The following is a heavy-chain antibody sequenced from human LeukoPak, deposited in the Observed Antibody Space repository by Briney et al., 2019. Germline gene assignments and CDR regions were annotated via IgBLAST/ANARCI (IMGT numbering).Heavy chain of an antibody. CDR2: NSYSGNT. CDR1: GGSISSSSYY. V-gene: IGHV4-61*01. Sequence: SETLSLTCTVSGGSISSSSYYWTWIRQPPGKGLEWIGYNSYSGNTNYNPSLKSRVTISVDMSKNQFSLKLSSVTAADTAVYYCARAGSGWSFDYWGQGALVTVSS. J-gene: IGHJ4*02. CDR3: ARAGSGWSFDY. D-gene: IGHD6-19*01.